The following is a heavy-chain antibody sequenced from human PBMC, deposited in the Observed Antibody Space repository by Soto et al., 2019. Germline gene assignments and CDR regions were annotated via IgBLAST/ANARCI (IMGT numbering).Heavy chain of an antibody. Sequence: SETLSLTCTVSSGSISSTNWWSWVRQPPGKGLEWIGEIYHSGTTNYNPSLQSRVTISVDRSKNQFSLNLSSVTAADTAVYYCASIYCSTGSCSYCWGQGTLVTVSS. CDR1: SGSISSTNW. CDR2: IYHSGTT. CDR3: ASIYCSTGSCSYC. V-gene: IGHV4-4*02. D-gene: IGHD2-15*01. J-gene: IGHJ4*02.